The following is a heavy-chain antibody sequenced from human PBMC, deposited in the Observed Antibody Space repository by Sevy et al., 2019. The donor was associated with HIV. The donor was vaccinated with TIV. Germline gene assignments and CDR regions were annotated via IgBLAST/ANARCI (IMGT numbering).Heavy chain of an antibody. CDR3: ARHPYGDYVGYFDP. V-gene: IGHV4-39*01. Sequence: SETLSLTCTVSGGSISSSGYYWGWIRQPPGMGLEWLGSIYSSGSTYYNPSLKSRVTISVDTSKNQFSLKMNSVTAADTAVYYCARHPYGDYVGYFDPWGQGTLVTVSS. CDR2: IYSSGST. CDR1: GGSISSSGYY. J-gene: IGHJ5*02. D-gene: IGHD4-17*01.